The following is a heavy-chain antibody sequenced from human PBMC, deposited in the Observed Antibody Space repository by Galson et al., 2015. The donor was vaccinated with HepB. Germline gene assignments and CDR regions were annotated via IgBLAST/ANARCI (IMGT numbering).Heavy chain of an antibody. CDR3: TRSPLRFLDWLPYYDYYYMDV. V-gene: IGHV7-4-1*02. CDR1: GYTFTDYV. Sequence: SVTVSCKASGYTFTDYVVNWVRQAPGQGLEWMGWMNTNTGKPTYAPGFARRFVFSLDTSVTTAYLQISCLETDDAAVYYCTRSPLRFLDWLPYYDYYYMDVWGEGTTVTVS. J-gene: IGHJ6*03. D-gene: IGHD3-3*01. CDR2: MNTNTGKP.